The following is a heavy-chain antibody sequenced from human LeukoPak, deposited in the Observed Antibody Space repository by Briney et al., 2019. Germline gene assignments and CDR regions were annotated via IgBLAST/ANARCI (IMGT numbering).Heavy chain of an antibody. CDR2: INPSGGST. D-gene: IGHD6-13*01. CDR3: ARDWGAAAWYGGAFDI. J-gene: IGHJ3*02. Sequence: VASVKVSCKASGYTFTSYYMHWVRQAPGQGLEWMGIINPSGGSTSYAQKFQGRVTMTRDTSTSTVYMELSSLRSEDTAVYYCARDWGAAAWYGGAFDIWGQGTMVTVSS. CDR1: GYTFTSYY. V-gene: IGHV1-46*01.